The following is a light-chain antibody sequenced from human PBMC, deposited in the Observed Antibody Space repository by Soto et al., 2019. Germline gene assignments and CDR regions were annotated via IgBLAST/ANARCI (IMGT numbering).Light chain of an antibody. J-gene: IGLJ2*01. V-gene: IGLV4-69*01. CDR1: SGHSSNN. CDR3: QTWGTGIVV. Sequence: QLVLTQSPSASVSLGASVKLTCSLSSGHSSNNIAWHQQQPEKGPRYLMNLNSDGTYSKGDGIPDRFSASSSGAERYLTISSLQSEDEADYYCQTWGTGIVVFGGGTKVTVL. CDR2: LNSDGTY.